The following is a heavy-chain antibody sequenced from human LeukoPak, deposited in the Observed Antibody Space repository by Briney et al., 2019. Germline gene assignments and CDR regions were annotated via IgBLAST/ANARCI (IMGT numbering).Heavy chain of an antibody. CDR3: ANWGSSWGLAY. Sequence: QSGGSLRLSCAASGFSFSGYWMTWVRQAPGKGLEWVANVKSDGSEKYYVDSVKGRFTISRDNAKNSLYLQMNSLRVEDTAVYFCANWGSSWGLAYGGQEPLVTVSS. D-gene: IGHD7-27*01. CDR2: VKSDGSEK. V-gene: IGHV3-7*01. J-gene: IGHJ4*02. CDR1: GFSFSGYW.